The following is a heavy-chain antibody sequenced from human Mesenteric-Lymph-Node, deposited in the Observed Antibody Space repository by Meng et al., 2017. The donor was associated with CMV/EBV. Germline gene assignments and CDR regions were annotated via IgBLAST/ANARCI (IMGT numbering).Heavy chain of an antibody. D-gene: IGHD2-2*02. J-gene: IGHJ4*02. CDR3: ARVLMVVGCTSCFTLPFDY. CDR2: ISAYNGNT. Sequence: ASVKVSCKASGYTFTSYGISWVRQAPGQGLEWMGWISAYNGNTNYAQKFQGRVTMTRDTSISTAYMELSRLRSDDTAVYYCARVLMVVGCTSCFTLPFDYWGQGTLVTVSS. V-gene: IGHV1-18*01. CDR1: GYTFTSYG.